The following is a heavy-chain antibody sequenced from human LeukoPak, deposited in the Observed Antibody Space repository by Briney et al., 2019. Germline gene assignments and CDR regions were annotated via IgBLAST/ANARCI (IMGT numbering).Heavy chain of an antibody. CDR1: GGSISTSNYY. CDR3: ARDRLQLQS. V-gene: IGHV4-61*01. D-gene: IGHD1-1*01. J-gene: IGHJ5*02. CDR2: IYYTGNT. Sequence: SETLSLTCTVSGGSISTSNYYWNWIRQPPGKGLEWIGYIYYTGNTNYNPSLKSRVTISVDTSKNQFSLKLSSVTAADTAVYYCARDRLQLQSWGQGTLVTVSS.